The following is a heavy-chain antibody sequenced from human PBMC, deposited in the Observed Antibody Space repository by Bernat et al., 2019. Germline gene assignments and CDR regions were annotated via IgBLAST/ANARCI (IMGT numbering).Heavy chain of an antibody. J-gene: IGHJ6*03. CDR2: IYPDDSDT. Sequence: EVQLVQSGAEVKKPGESLEISCKGSGYSFTSYWIAWVRQMPEKGLEWMGIIYPDDSDTRYNPSFQGQVTISADRSISTAYLQWSSLKASDTAMYYCARQSGFVGPNYYMDVWDKGTTVTVSS. V-gene: IGHV5-51*01. CDR3: ARQSGFVGPNYYMDV. D-gene: IGHD1-26*01. CDR1: GYSFTSYW.